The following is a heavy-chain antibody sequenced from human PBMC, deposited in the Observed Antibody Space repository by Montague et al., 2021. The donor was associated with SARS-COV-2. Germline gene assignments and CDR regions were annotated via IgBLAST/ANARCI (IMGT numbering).Heavy chain of an antibody. V-gene: IGHV2-70*11. D-gene: IGHD1-26*01. Sequence: VKPTQTLTLTCTFSGFSLTTSAMCVSWIRQPPGKALEWLARIDWDGDEYYSASLKSRLTITKDTSKDQVVLTVTNMDPADTATYYCARTREINKRCGHYGMDVWGQGTTVTVS. CDR2: IDWDGDE. J-gene: IGHJ6*02. CDR1: GFSLTTSAMC. CDR3: ARTREINKRCGHYGMDV.